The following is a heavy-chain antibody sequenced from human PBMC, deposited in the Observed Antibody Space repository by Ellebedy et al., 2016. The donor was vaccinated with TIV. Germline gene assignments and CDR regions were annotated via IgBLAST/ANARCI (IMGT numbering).Heavy chain of an antibody. CDR2: TFHSGST. J-gene: IGHJ4*02. CDR3: AREIFGGLVN. Sequence: MPSETLSLTCTVSGGSVSNANYFWSWIRQPPGKGLEWIGYTFHSGSTNYNPSLKSRVTRSLDTSKNQFSLRLSSVTAADTAVYYCAREIFGGLVNWGQGTLVTVSS. V-gene: IGHV4-61*01. D-gene: IGHD3-10*01. CDR1: GGSVSNANYF.